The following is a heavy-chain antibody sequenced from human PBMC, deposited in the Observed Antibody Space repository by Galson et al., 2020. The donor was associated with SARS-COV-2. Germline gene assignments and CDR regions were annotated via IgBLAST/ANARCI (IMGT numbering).Heavy chain of an antibody. J-gene: IGHJ4*02. D-gene: IGHD2-2*01. CDR2: ISVYSGNT. V-gene: IGHV1-18*01. CDR1: GYTFNSYG. CDR3: ARDRVVAAGTPGEY. Sequence: ASVKVSCKASGYTFNSYGVNWVRRAPGQGLEWMGWISVYSGNTNYAQKFQGRVSMTADTSTSTAYMALRSLRSDDTAVYYCARDRVVAAGTPGEYWGQGTQVTVYS.